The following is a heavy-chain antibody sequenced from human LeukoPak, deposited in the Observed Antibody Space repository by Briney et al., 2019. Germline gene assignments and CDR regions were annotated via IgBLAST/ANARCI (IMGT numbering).Heavy chain of an antibody. CDR3: ARQTRGCVYYFDY. D-gene: IGHD5/OR15-5a*01. Sequence: GESLTLSCAASGFPFQDSGLSWVRQAPGKGLEWISGINWNGDTTVYADFVKGRFTISRDNAKNSLYLQMNSRRADDAAFYYWARQTRGCVYYFDYWGQGTLVTVSS. CDR1: GFPFQDSG. CDR2: INWNGDTT. V-gene: IGHV3-20*04. J-gene: IGHJ4*02.